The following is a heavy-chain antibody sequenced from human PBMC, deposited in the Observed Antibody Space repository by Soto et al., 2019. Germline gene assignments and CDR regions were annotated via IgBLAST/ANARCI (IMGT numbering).Heavy chain of an antibody. V-gene: IGHV3-30*18. Sequence: GGSLRLSCAASGFTFSSYGMHWVRQAPGKGLEWVAVISYDGSNKYYADSVKGRFTISRDNSKNTLYLQMNSLRAEDTAVYYCAKDFDYGEYYFDYWGQGTLVTVSS. J-gene: IGHJ4*02. CDR1: GFTFSSYG. CDR3: AKDFDYGEYYFDY. CDR2: ISYDGSNK. D-gene: IGHD4-17*01.